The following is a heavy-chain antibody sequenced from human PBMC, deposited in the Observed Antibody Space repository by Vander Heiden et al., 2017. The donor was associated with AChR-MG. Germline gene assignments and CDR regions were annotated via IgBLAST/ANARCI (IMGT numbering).Heavy chain of an antibody. Sequence: AEVKKPGTSVRVSCKVSGYVFTGYYMHRVRQAPGQGLEWVGSINPNTGVTDYAPRFQARVTLTTDTSITTAYMDLSGLTSDDTAVYYCARDVPSRDAAVHTGDFDYWGQGTLVTVSS. CDR2: INPNTGVT. D-gene: IGHD5-18*01. J-gene: IGHJ4*02. CDR3: ARDVPSRDAAVHTGDFDY. V-gene: IGHV1-2*02. CDR1: GYVFTGYY.